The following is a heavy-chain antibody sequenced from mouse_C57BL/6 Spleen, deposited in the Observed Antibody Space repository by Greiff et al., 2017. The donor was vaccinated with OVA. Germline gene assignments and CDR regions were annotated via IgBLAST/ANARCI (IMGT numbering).Heavy chain of an antibody. CDR1: GYTFTSYW. V-gene: IGHV1-61*01. J-gene: IGHJ4*01. Sequence: VQLQQPGAELVRPGSSVKLSCKASGYTFTSYWMDWVKQRPGQGLEWIGNIYPSDSETHYNQKFKDKAQLTVDKSSSTGYVQLSSLTSEDSAVYDCARGDGYYLYAMDYWGQGTSGTVSS. CDR3: ARGDGYYLYAMDY. CDR2: IYPSDSET. D-gene: IGHD2-3*01.